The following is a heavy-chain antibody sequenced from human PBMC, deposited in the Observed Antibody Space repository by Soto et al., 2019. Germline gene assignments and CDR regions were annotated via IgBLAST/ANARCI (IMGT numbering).Heavy chain of an antibody. Sequence: QVQLVQSGAEVKKPGASVKVSCKASGYTFTSYAMHWVRQAPGQRLEWMGWINAGNGNTKYSQKFQGRVTITRDTSASTAYMELSSLRSEDTTVYYCARDHWQWLVQGDYYFDYWGQGTLVTVSS. V-gene: IGHV1-3*01. CDR1: GYTFTSYA. J-gene: IGHJ4*02. CDR3: ARDHWQWLVQGDYYFDY. CDR2: INAGNGNT. D-gene: IGHD6-19*01.